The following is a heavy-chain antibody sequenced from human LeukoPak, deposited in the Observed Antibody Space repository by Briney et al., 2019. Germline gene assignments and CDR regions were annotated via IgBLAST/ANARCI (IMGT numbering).Heavy chain of an antibody. J-gene: IGHJ4*02. CDR2: TYHSGST. D-gene: IGHD6-6*01. V-gene: IGHV4-4*02. CDR1: GGSISSSNW. CDR3: ARSSSSLGIDY. Sequence: SGTLSLTCAVSGGSISSSNWWNWVRQPPGKGLEWIGETYHSGSTNYNPSLKSRVTVSVDKSKNQFSLKLSSVTAADTAVYYCARSSSSLGIDYWGQGTLVTVSS.